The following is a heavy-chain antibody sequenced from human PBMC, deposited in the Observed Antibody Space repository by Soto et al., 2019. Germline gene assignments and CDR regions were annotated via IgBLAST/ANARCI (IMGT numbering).Heavy chain of an antibody. J-gene: IGHJ4*02. CDR3: ARYYPYALDVAGYFDF. CDR2: VYRSGAA. V-gene: IGHV4-38-2*02. Sequence: SETLSLTCTVSGYSISTGYYWAWVRQSPGKGLEWIGSVYRSGAAYYSPPLKSRITISVDTSKNQSSLHLKSVTAADAAVYYCARYYPYALDVAGYFDFWGQGTPVTVSS. D-gene: IGHD6-19*01. CDR1: GYSISTGYY.